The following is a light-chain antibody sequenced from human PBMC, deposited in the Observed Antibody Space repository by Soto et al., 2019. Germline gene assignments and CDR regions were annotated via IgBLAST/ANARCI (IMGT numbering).Light chain of an antibody. J-gene: IGLJ3*02. CDR1: SSNIGAGYD. Sequence: QAVVTQPPSVSGAPGQRVTISCTGSSSNIGAGYDVHWYQQLPGTAPKLLIYGNSNRPSGVPDRFSGSKSGTSASLAITGLQAEDEADYYCQSYDSSLTGWGVFGGGTQLTGL. CDR3: QSYDSSLTGWGV. CDR2: GNS. V-gene: IGLV1-40*01.